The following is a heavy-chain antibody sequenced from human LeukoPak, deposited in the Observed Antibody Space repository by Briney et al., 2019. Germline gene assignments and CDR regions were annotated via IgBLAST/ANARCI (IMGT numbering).Heavy chain of an antibody. V-gene: IGHV4-59*01. D-gene: IGHD1-26*01. CDR3: ARDGYSGRFDP. J-gene: IGHJ5*02. CDR1: GGSISNYY. Sequence: SETLSLTCTVSGGSISNYYWSWIRQPPGKGLEWIGYIYYTGSTSYNPSLKSRVTISIDTSKNQFSLKLSSVTAADTAVYYCARDGYSGRFDPWGQGTLVTVSS. CDR2: IYYTGST.